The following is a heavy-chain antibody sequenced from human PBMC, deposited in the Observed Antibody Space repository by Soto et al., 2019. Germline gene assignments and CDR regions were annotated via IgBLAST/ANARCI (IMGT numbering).Heavy chain of an antibody. D-gene: IGHD6-19*01. CDR3: AMLGGWFGGSSGMDV. CDR1: GLIFSDYP. Sequence: EVQLVESGGGLVQPGGSLRLSCAASGLIFSDYPMDWVRQAPGKGVEWVGRIRRKANSYTTEYAASVKGRFTISRDDSKNSRNLRMSSLKSEDKAVYDCAMLGGWFGGSSGMDVWGHGSTVPVSS. J-gene: IGHJ6*02. CDR2: IRRKANSYTT. V-gene: IGHV3-72*01.